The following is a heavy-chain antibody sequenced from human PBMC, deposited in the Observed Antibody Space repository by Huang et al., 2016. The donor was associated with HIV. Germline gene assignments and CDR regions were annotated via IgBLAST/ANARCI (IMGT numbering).Heavy chain of an antibody. J-gene: IGHJ2*01. D-gene: IGHD3-3*01. Sequence: QMRFQESGPGLVKPSGTLSLTCNVSGGYINTGRYYWGWISQPPGKGLEWVGSLYYPGKMHLEPSLEGRLTMSAYTSKNHFSLTLIAVTAADTAIYYCARNHDFWRGRMFAISYFDVWGRGTLVTVAS. CDR2: LYYPGKM. CDR1: GGYINTGRYY. CDR3: ARNHDFWRGRMFAISYFDV. V-gene: IGHV4-39*01.